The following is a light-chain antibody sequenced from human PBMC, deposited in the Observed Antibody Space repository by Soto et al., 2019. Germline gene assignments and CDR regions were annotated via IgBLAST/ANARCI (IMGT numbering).Light chain of an antibody. CDR3: LQHRSYPVT. CDR1: QSVSRY. CDR2: AAS. J-gene: IGKJ1*01. V-gene: IGKV1-17*01. Sequence: DIPMTQSPSSVSASLGDRITITCRASQSVSRYLGWYQQKPGKAPKRLIYAASSLQSGVPSRFSGSGSGTEFTLTISSLQPEDFATYYCLQHRSYPVTFGQGTKVDIK.